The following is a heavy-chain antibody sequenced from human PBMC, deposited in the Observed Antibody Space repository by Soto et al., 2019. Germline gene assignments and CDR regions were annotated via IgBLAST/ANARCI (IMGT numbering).Heavy chain of an antibody. CDR1: GGSISSYY. J-gene: IGHJ4*02. Sequence: QVQLQESGPGLVKPSETLSLTCTVSGGSISSYYWSWIRQPPGKGLEWIGYIYYSGSTNYNPSLKSRVTISVDTSKNQFSLKLSSVTAADTAVYYCARSEGSRFDWLPLVGDYFDYWGQGTLVTVSS. CDR2: IYYSGST. D-gene: IGHD3-9*01. CDR3: ARSEGSRFDWLPLVGDYFDY. V-gene: IGHV4-59*01.